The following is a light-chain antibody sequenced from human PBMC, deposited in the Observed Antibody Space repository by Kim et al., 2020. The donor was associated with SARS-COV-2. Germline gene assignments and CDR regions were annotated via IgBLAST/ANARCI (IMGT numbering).Light chain of an antibody. CDR2: AAS. Sequence: ASVGDRVTIPCRASQSISNYLNWYQQKPGKAPKVLISAASSLQSGVPSKFSGSGSGTYFTLTINSLQPEDFVTYYCQQTYSMVRTFGQGTKVDIK. CDR1: QSISNY. V-gene: IGKV1-39*01. J-gene: IGKJ1*01. CDR3: QQTYSMVRT.